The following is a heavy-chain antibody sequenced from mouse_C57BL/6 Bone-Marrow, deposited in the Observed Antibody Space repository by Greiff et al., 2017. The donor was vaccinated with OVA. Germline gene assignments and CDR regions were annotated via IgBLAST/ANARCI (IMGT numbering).Heavy chain of an antibody. D-gene: IGHD3-2*02. CDR3: TRGGLRLPFDY. Sequence: EVHLVESGEGLVKPGGSLKLSCAASGFTFSSYAMSWVRQTPEKRLEWVAYISSGGDSIYYADTVKGRFTISRDNARNTLYLQMSSLKSEDTAMYYCTRGGLRLPFDYWGQGTTLTVSS. J-gene: IGHJ2*01. V-gene: IGHV5-9-1*02. CDR1: GFTFSSYA. CDR2: ISSGGDSI.